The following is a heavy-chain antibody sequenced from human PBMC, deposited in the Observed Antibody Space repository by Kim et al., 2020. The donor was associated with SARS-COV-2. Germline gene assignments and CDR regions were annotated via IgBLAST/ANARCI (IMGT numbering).Heavy chain of an antibody. D-gene: IGHD5-18*01. J-gene: IGHJ4*02. CDR3: ARHSPAMVTDY. V-gene: IGHV4-39*01. CDR2: IYYSGST. CDR1: GGSISSSSYY. Sequence: SETLSFTCTVSGGSISSSSYYWGWIRQPPGKGLEWIGSIYYSGSTYYNPSLKSRVTISVDTSKNQFSLKLSSVTAADTAVYYCARHSPAMVTDYWGQGTL.